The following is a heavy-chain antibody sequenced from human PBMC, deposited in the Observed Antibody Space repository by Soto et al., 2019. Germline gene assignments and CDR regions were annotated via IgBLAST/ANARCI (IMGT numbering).Heavy chain of an antibody. CDR1: GFTFSSYA. J-gene: IGHJ4*02. Sequence: QVQLVESGGGVVQPGRSLRLSCAASGFTFSSYAMHWVRQAPGKGLEWVAVISYDGSNKYYADSVKGRFTISRDNSKNTLYLHMNSLRAEDTAVYYCARDRAWEYYFDYWGQGTLVTVSS. CDR3: ARDRAWEYYFDY. CDR2: ISYDGSNK. V-gene: IGHV3-30-3*01. D-gene: IGHD1-26*01.